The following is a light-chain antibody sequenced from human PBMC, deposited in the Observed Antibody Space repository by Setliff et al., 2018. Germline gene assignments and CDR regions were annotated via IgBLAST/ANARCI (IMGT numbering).Light chain of an antibody. CDR2: DVT. Sequence: QSVLTQPASVSGSPGQSITFSCTGSSSDVGGYDYVSWYQQHPGKAPKLLIYDVTNRPSGVSNRFSGSKSGNTASLTISGLQAEGEAEYFCSSYTVGSTLSVFGTGTKVTAL. V-gene: IGLV2-14*03. CDR1: SSDVGGYDY. J-gene: IGLJ1*01. CDR3: SSYTVGSTLSV.